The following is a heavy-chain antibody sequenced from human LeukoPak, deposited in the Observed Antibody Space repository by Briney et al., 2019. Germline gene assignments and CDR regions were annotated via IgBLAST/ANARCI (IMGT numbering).Heavy chain of an antibody. J-gene: IGHJ4*02. D-gene: IGHD6-19*01. CDR3: GLGGWLDY. Sequence: SGGSLRLSCAASGFTFSSYWMSWVRQAPGKGLEWVANIKRDGSEKYYVDSVKGRFTITRDNAKNSLYLQMNSLRAEDTAVYYCGLGGWLDYWGQGTLVTVSS. CDR2: IKRDGSEK. V-gene: IGHV3-7*01. CDR1: GFTFSSYW.